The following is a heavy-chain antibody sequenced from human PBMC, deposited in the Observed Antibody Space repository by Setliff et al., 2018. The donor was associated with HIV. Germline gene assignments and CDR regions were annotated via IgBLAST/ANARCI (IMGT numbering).Heavy chain of an antibody. J-gene: IGHJ4*01. CDR3: ARGRGVIKEKPFDY. CDR1: GYSISRGYY. Sequence: PSETLSLTCAVSGYSISRGYYWGWIRQPPGKGLEWIGSIYHSGSTNYNPSLKSRVTISVDTSKNQFSLRLSSVTAADTAVYYCARGRGVIKEKPFDYWGHGTLVTSPQ. V-gene: IGHV4-38-2*01. D-gene: IGHD3-10*01. CDR2: IYHSGST.